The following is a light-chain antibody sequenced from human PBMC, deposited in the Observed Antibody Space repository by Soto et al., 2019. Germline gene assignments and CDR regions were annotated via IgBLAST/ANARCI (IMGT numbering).Light chain of an antibody. CDR1: QGISSY. Sequence: DIQLTQSPSFLSASVGDRVTITCRASQGISSYLAWYRQKLGKAPKLLIYVASSLQSGVPSRFSGSGSGTEFTLTISSLQPEDFATYYCQQFNSYPLTFGGGTKVEIK. V-gene: IGKV1-9*01. CDR2: VAS. CDR3: QQFNSYPLT. J-gene: IGKJ4*01.